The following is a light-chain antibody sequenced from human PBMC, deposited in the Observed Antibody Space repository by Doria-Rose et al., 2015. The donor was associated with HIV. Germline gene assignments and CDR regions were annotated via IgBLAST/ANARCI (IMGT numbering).Light chain of an antibody. CDR3: HQYGTSWT. V-gene: IGKV3-20*01. J-gene: IGKJ1*01. CDR1: QSFSSTY. CDR2: DGS. Sequence: TQSPGTLSLSPGERATLSCRASQSFSSTYLAWYQQKPGQAPSLLIYDGSNRATGIPDRFSASGSVTDFTLTINRLEPEDFALYYCHQYGTSWTFGQGTKVEI.